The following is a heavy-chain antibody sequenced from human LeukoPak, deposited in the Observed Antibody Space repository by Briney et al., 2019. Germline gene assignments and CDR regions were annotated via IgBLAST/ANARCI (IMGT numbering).Heavy chain of an antibody. Sequence: GGSLRLSCAASGFSFSTYGMSWVRQAPGKGLEWVSAISGSGGSTYYADSVKGRFTISRDNSKNTLYLQMNSLRAEDTAVYYCARDLMGIAYRGAFYYWGQGTLVTVSS. CDR1: GFSFSTYG. CDR2: ISGSGGST. V-gene: IGHV3-23*01. D-gene: IGHD6-13*01. J-gene: IGHJ4*02. CDR3: ARDLMGIAYRGAFYY.